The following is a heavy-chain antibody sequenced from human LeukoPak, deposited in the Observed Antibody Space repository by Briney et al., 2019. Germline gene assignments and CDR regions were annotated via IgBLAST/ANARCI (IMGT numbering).Heavy chain of an antibody. D-gene: IGHD3-22*01. J-gene: IGHJ2*01. CDR1: GYTFTSHG. V-gene: IGHV1-18*04. Sequence: ASVMVSCKASGYTFTSHGITWLRQAPGQGLEWVGWISANNGNTNYAQKLQDRVTMTTGTSTSATYMELRSLRSDDTAVYYCAREIRHYYDGSGPRYFDLWGRGTLVTVSS. CDR2: ISANNGNT. CDR3: AREIRHYYDGSGPRYFDL.